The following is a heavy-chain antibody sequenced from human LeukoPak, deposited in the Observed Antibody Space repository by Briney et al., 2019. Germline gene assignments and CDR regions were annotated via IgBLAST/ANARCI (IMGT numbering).Heavy chain of an antibody. CDR3: AGLIRPGWFDP. D-gene: IGHD1-14*01. V-gene: IGHV4-39*01. J-gene: IGHJ5*02. Sequence: TSETLSLTCTVSGASISSSTDYWGWIRQPPGKGLEWIATIYYSGSTYYNPSLKSRVTISVDTSKNQFSLKLSSVTAADTAVYYCAGLIRPGWFDPWGQGTLVTVSS. CDR1: GASISSSTDY. CDR2: IYYSGST.